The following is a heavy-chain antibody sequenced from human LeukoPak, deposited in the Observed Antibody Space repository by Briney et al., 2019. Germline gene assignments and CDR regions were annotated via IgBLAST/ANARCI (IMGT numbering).Heavy chain of an antibody. J-gene: IGHJ4*02. Sequence: PSETLSLTCTVSGGSISSGSYYWSWIRQPAGKGLEWIGRMYASGSTSYNPSLKSRVTMSVDTSKNQFSLKLSSVTAADTAVYYCARVGATYFDYWGQGTLVTVSS. CDR3: ARVGATYFDY. D-gene: IGHD1-26*01. V-gene: IGHV4-61*02. CDR2: MYASGST. CDR1: GGSISSGSYY.